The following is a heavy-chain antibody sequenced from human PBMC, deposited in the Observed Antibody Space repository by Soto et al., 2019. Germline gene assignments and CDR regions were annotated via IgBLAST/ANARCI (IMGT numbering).Heavy chain of an antibody. CDR3: ARDRGYPDSFDI. D-gene: IGHD2-15*01. Sequence: EVQLVESGGGLVQPGEPLRLSCAASGFPLGPFYMHSVRQAPGKGLEWVSHINGDGTTTVYADSGKGRFTISRDNAKNTLYLQMTSLGAEDTAVYYCARDRGYPDSFDIWGQGTMVTVSS. J-gene: IGHJ3*02. V-gene: IGHV3-74*01. CDR2: INGDGTTT. CDR1: GFPLGPFY.